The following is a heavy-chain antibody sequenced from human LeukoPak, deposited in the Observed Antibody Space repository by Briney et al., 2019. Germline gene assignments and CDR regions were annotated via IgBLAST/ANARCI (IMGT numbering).Heavy chain of an antibody. CDR1: GGTFSSYA. CDR2: IIPILGIA. D-gene: IGHD6-6*01. V-gene: IGHV1-69*04. CDR3: ARDRGPGYSSSSPFDY. Sequence: GASVTVSCMASGGTFSSYAISWVRQAPGQGLEWVGRIIPILGIANYAQKFQGRVTITADKSTSTAYMELSSLRSEDTAVYYCARDRGPGYSSSSPFDYWGQGTLVTVSS. J-gene: IGHJ4*02.